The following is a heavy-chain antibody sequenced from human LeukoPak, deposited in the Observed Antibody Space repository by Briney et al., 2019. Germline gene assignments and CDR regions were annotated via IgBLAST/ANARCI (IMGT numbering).Heavy chain of an antibody. CDR2: INPNSGGT. V-gene: IGHV1-2*04. J-gene: IGHJ5*02. Sequence: ASVKVSCKASGYTFTGYYMHWVRQAPGQGLEWMGWINPNSGGTNYAQKFQGWVTMTRDTSISTAYMELSRLRSDDTAVYYCARDSSSFNGNWFDPWGQGTLVTVSS. CDR3: ARDSSSFNGNWFDP. CDR1: GYTFTGYY. D-gene: IGHD6-13*01.